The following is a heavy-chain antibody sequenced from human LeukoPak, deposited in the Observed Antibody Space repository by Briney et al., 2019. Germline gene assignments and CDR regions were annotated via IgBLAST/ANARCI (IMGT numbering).Heavy chain of an antibody. V-gene: IGHV3-23*01. J-gene: IGHJ4*02. CDR1: GFTFHNYA. CDR2: ISGSSGNT. CDR3: ARRGNFDSGGYDY. Sequence: GGSLRLSCAASGFTFHNYAMNWVRQAPGKGLEWVSSISGSSGNTYYADSVKGRFTISRDNAKNSVYLQINRQRAEDTAIYYCARRGNFDSGGYDYWGQGTLVTVSS. D-gene: IGHD3-22*01.